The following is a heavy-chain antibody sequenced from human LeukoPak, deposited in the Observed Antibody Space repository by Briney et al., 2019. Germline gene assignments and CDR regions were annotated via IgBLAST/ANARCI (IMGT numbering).Heavy chain of an antibody. CDR3: ARDQVDTVTMDV. D-gene: IGHD5-18*01. Sequence: GGSLRLSCAASGFTFSNYAMSWVRQAPGKGLEWVSGISGSGGTTNYVDSVKGRFTISRDNSKNTLYLQMNSLRAEDTAVYYCARDQVDTVTMDVWGKGTTVTVSS. CDR2: ISGSGGTT. V-gene: IGHV3-23*01. CDR1: GFTFSNYA. J-gene: IGHJ6*03.